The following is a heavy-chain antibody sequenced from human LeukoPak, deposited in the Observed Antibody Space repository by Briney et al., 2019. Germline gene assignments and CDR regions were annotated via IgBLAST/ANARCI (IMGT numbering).Heavy chain of an antibody. CDR3: ARDFIVATSFDY. Sequence: ASVNVSCKASGYTFTIYGISWVRQAPGQGLERMGWISAYNGNTNYAQKLQGRVTMTTDTSTSTAYMELRSLRSDDTAVYYCARDFIVATSFDYWGQGTLVTVSS. CDR2: ISAYNGNT. V-gene: IGHV1-18*01. D-gene: IGHD5-12*01. J-gene: IGHJ4*02. CDR1: GYTFTIYG.